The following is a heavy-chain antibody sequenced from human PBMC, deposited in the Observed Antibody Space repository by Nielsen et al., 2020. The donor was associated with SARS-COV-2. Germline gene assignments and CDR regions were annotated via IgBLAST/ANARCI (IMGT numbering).Heavy chain of an antibody. D-gene: IGHD4-23*01. V-gene: IGHV3-48*02. CDR1: GFTFSSYG. Sequence: GGSLRLSCAASGFTFSSYGMHWVRQAPGKGLEWVSYIGSDTTTKHYADSVRGRFIVSRDSAKNSLYLQMNSLRDEDTAVYFCVRDLPYGGPHDYWGQGTLVTVSS. CDR2: IGSDTTTK. CDR3: VRDLPYGGPHDY. J-gene: IGHJ4*02.